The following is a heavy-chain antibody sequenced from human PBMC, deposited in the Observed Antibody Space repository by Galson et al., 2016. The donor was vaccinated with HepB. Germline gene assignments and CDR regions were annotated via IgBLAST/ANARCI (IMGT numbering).Heavy chain of an antibody. J-gene: IGHJ4*02. V-gene: IGHV3-7*03. D-gene: IGHD3-22*01. CDR3: AKKFYYDSTGYSLDY. CDR1: GFSISHYW. Sequence: SLRLSCAASGFSISHYWISWVRQAPGKGLEWVARIKQDGSEKYYVDSVKGRFTISRDNSKNTLYLQMNSLRAEDTAVYYCAKKFYYDSTGYSLDYWGQGTLVTVSS. CDR2: IKQDGSEK.